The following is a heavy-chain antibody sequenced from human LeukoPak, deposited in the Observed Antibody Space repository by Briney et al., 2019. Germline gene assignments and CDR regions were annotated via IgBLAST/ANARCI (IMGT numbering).Heavy chain of an antibody. Sequence: PSETLSLTCTVSGGSISGYHWTWIRQFPGKGLEWIGSIYYSGSTYYNPSLKSRVTISVDTSKNQFSLRLSSMTAADTAVYYCARHSEWLSPYYFDSWGQGTLVTVSS. J-gene: IGHJ4*02. CDR3: ARHSEWLSPYYFDS. CDR2: IYYSGST. V-gene: IGHV4-59*05. CDR1: GGSISGYH. D-gene: IGHD3-3*01.